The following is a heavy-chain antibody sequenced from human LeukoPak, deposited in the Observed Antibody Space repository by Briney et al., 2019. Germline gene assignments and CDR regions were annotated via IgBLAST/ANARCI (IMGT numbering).Heavy chain of an antibody. D-gene: IGHD3-22*01. J-gene: IGHJ4*02. V-gene: IGHV3-30*18. Sequence: GGSLRLSCAASRFTFSSYGMHWVRQGPGKGLEWVAIISNDGSYKYYADSVKGRFTISRDNSKNTLYLQMNSLRAEDTAVYYCANYDSSGYGWGQGTLVTVSS. CDR3: ANYDSSGYG. CDR1: RFTFSSYG. CDR2: ISNDGSYK.